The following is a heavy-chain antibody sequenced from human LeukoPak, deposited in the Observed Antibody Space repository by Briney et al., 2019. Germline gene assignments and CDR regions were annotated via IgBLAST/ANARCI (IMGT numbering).Heavy chain of an antibody. CDR2: IFPSDSDT. CDR3: GRPSTDWSPRGYYFDY. V-gene: IGHV5-51*01. J-gene: IGHJ4*02. CDR1: GNTFPSYW. D-gene: IGHD3-3*01. Sequence: GESLKISCKDSGNTFPSYWIGWVRQMPGKGLEWMGIIFPSDSDTRYSPSFQGQVTISVDKSITTAYLQWNSLKASDTAMYYCGRPSTDWSPRGYYFDYWGQGTLVTASS.